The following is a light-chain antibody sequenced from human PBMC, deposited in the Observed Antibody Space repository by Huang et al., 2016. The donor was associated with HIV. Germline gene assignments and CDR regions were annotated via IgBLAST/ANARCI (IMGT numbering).Light chain of an antibody. Sequence: DIQMTQSPSSLSASLGDRVTIICRPIRGISKSLAWYQQKPGKAPKLLLYATSKLGSGVPSRFSGSGSGTHYTLTISTLQPEDLATYYCQQYQSVPWTFGQGTKVAI. CDR2: ATS. J-gene: IGKJ1*01. CDR3: QQYQSVPWT. V-gene: IGKV1-NL1*01. CDR1: RGISKS.